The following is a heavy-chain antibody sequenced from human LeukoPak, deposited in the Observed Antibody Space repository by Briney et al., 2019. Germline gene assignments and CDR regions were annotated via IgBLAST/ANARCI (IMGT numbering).Heavy chain of an antibody. CDR3: APGGYIGYGHAFDI. D-gene: IGHD5-12*01. CDR1: GASISNNNYY. CDR2: IYYSGST. Sequence: SETVSLTCTVSGASISNNNYYWGWIRQSPGKGLEWIASIYYSGSTYYNPSLKSRVTISVDTSKNQLSLKLNSVTAADTAVYYCAPGGYIGYGHAFDICGQGTMVTVSS. J-gene: IGHJ3*02. V-gene: IGHV4-39*07.